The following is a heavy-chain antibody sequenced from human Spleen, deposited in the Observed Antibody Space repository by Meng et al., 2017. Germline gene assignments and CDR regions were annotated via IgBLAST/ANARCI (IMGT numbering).Heavy chain of an antibody. CDR3: ARGPMGRGVIPSHMEDY. D-gene: IGHD3-10*01. CDR1: GYTFTGYY. CDR2: INPNSGGT. V-gene: IGHV1-2*02. J-gene: IGHJ4*02. Sequence: ASVKVSCKASGYTFTGYYMHWVRQAPGQGLEWMGWINPNSGGTNYAQKFQGRVTMTRDTSISTAYMELSRLRSDDTAVYYCARGPMGRGVIPSHMEDYWGQGTLVTVSS.